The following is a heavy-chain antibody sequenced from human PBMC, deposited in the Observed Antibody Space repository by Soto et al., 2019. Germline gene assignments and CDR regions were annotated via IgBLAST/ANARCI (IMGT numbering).Heavy chain of an antibody. D-gene: IGHD3-9*01. CDR1: GFTFSSYA. CDR2: ISGSGGST. J-gene: IGHJ4*02. V-gene: IGHV3-23*01. CDR3: ATPVLRYFDWLFALDY. Sequence: GGSLRLSCAASGFTFSSYAMSWVRQAPGKGLEWVSAISGSGGSTYYADSVEGRFTISRDNSKNTLYLQMNSLRAEDTAVYYCATPVLRYFDWLFALDYWGQGTLVTVS.